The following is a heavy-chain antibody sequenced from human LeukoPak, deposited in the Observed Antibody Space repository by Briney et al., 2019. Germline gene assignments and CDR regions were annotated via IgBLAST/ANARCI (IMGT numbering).Heavy chain of an antibody. J-gene: IGHJ4*02. D-gene: IGHD2-15*01. CDR1: GFTFSYAW. Sequence: GGSLRLSCAASGFTFSYAWMSWVRQAPGKGLEWVGRIKNKADDRTTDYAAPVKGRFTISRDDSKNTLYLQMDSLKTEDTAVYYCFRHLVVPGAGADYWGQGTLVTVSS. CDR2: IKNKADDRTT. V-gene: IGHV3-15*01. CDR3: FRHLVVPGAGADY.